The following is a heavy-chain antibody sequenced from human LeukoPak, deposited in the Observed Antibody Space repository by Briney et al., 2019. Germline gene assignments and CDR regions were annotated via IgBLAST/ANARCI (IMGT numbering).Heavy chain of an antibody. Sequence: GESLQISSQGSGYGFTSYWIGWVRPMPGKGLEWMGIIYPGDSDTRYSPSFQGQVTISADKSISTAYLQWSNLKASDTAMYYCASWNCSSTSCPSFGNNWFDPWGQGTLVTVSS. J-gene: IGHJ5*02. V-gene: IGHV5-51*01. CDR2: IYPGDSDT. CDR1: GYGFTSYW. D-gene: IGHD2-2*01. CDR3: ASWNCSSTSCPSFGNNWFDP.